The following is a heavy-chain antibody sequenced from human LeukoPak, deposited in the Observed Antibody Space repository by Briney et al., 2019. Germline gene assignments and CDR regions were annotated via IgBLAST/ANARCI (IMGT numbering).Heavy chain of an antibody. CDR2: K. V-gene: IGHV3-30*01. J-gene: IGHJ4*02. CDR3: ARDGGHSGYDLEDYFDY. Sequence: KYYADSVKGRFTISRDNSKNTLYLQMNSLRAEDTAMYYCARDGGHSGYDLEDYFDYWGQGTLVTVSS. D-gene: IGHD5-12*01.